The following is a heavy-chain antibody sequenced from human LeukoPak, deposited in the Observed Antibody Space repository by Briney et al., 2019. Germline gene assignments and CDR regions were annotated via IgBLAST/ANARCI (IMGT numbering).Heavy chain of an antibody. CDR3: AHRRDSSGYQYRYWFAP. Sequence: SGPTLVKPTQTLTLTCTFSGFSLTTSGVGVGWIRQPPGKALEWLALINWDDQKVYSPSLQSRLSITKDTPKNQVVLTMTNVDPVDTATYYCAHRRDSSGYQYRYWFAPWGQGTLVTVSS. V-gene: IGHV2-5*02. D-gene: IGHD3-22*01. CDR1: GFSLTTSGVG. J-gene: IGHJ5*02. CDR2: INWDDQK.